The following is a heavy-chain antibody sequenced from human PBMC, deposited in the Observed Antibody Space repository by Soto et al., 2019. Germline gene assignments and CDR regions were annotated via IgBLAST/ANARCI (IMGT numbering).Heavy chain of an antibody. CDR3: ARLSRASAYTYFVY. D-gene: IGHD3-16*01. J-gene: IGHJ4*02. CDR1: GVSISSYY. CDR2: VYYSGST. Sequence: SETLSLTCTVSGVSISSYYWIWVRTPPGKGLEWIGYVYYSGSTNYNPSLKSRVTISVDTSENQFSLRRSSVTAADTAVYYCARLSRASAYTYFVYWGEGNLVSVSS. V-gene: IGHV4-59*01.